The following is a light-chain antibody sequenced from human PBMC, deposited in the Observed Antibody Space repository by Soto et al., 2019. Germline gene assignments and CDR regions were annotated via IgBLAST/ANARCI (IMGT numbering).Light chain of an antibody. CDR2: GAS. V-gene: IGKV3-20*01. Sequence: EIVLTQSPGTLSLSPGDRATLSFRASQSVSSRDLAWYQQKPGQAPRLLIYGASTRATGIPDRFSGSGSGTDYTLTISRLEPEDFAVYYCQQYGGSPLYIFGQGTKLEIK. J-gene: IGKJ2*01. CDR3: QQYGGSPLYI. CDR1: QSVSSRD.